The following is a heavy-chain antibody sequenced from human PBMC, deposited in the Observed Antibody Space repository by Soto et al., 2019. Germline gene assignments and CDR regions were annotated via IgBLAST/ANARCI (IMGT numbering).Heavy chain of an antibody. CDR1: GRSFSGYY. CDR2: LNHSGST. D-gene: IGHD4-17*01. J-gene: IGHJ3*02. Sequence: KTSETLSLTCAAYGRSFSGYYWSWIRQPPGKGLEWIGELNHSGSTNYNPSLKSRVTISVDTSKNQFSLKLSSVTAADTAVYYCARARYGDYSIDAFDIWGKGTMVTVSS. CDR3: ARARYGDYSIDAFDI. V-gene: IGHV4-34*01.